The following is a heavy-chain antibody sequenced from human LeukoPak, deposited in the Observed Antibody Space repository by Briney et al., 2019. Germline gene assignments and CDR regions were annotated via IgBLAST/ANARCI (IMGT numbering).Heavy chain of an antibody. D-gene: IGHD1-1*01. CDR3: AREQGTGTSSRYFDY. CDR1: GGSISNYY. Sequence: SETLSLTCAVSGGSISNYYWSWIRQPAGNGLEWIGRIYTSGSTNYNPSLKSRVTMSVGTSKNQFSLKLNSVTAADTAVYYCAREQGTGTSSRYFDYWGQGTLVTVSS. CDR2: IYTSGST. J-gene: IGHJ4*02. V-gene: IGHV4-4*07.